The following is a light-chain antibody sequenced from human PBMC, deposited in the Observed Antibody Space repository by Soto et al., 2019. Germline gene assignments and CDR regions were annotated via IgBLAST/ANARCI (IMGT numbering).Light chain of an antibody. CDR2: EGS. Sequence: QSALTQPASVSGSPGQSITISCTGTSRDVGDYKLVSWYQQHPGKAPKLMIYEGSKRPSGVSTRFSGSKSGNTASLTISGLQPADEADYYCSSYTDFDTVIFGGGTKVTVL. J-gene: IGLJ2*01. CDR1: SRDVGDYKL. CDR3: SSYTDFDTVI. V-gene: IGLV2-14*02.